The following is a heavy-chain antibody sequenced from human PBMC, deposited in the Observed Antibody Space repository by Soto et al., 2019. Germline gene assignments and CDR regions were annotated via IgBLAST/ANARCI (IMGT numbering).Heavy chain of an antibody. J-gene: IGHJ4*02. V-gene: IGHV3-23*01. D-gene: IGHD3-10*01. CDR1: GFTFSSYA. Sequence: EVQLLESGGGLVQPGGSLRLSCAASGFTFSSYAMSWVRQAPGKGLEWVSAISGSGGSTYYADSVKGRFTVSRDNSKNTLYLQMNSLRAEDTAVYYCARGKVLWFGELFYWGQGTLVTVSS. CDR3: ARGKVLWFGELFY. CDR2: ISGSGGST.